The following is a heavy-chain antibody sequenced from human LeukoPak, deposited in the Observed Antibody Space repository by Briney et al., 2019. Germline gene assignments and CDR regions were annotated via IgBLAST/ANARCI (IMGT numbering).Heavy chain of an antibody. CDR1: GFTFSNYN. Sequence: GGSLRLSCAASGFTFSNYNMNWVRQAPGKAMEWVSSITSSGTYIFYADSVKGRFTISRDNAKNSLYLQMNSLRAEDTALYYCAKGGLRGGTYNDDFWGQGTLVTVSS. CDR2: ITSSGTYI. J-gene: IGHJ4*02. V-gene: IGHV3-21*04. D-gene: IGHD3-16*01. CDR3: AKGGLRGGTYNDDF.